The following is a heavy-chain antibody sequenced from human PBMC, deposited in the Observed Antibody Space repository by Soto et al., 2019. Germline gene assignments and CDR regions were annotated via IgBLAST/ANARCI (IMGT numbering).Heavy chain of an antibody. V-gene: IGHV1-18*01. CDR1: GYAFTTYG. CDR2: ISAHNGNT. J-gene: IGHJ4*02. D-gene: IGHD1-1*01. Sequence: QVHLVQSGAEVKKPGASVKVSCKGSGYAFTTYGITWVRQAPGQVLECMGWISAHNGNTNYAQKLQGRVTVTRDTSTSTAYMELRSLRSDDTAVYYCARGRYGDYWGQGAVVTVSS. CDR3: ARGRYGDY.